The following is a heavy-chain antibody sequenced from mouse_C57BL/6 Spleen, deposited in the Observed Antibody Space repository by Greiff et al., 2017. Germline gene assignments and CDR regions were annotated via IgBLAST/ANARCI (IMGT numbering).Heavy chain of an antibody. V-gene: IGHV5-9-1*02. D-gene: IGHD2-3*01. CDR3: TRDDDSDY. CDR1: GFTFSSYA. Sequence: VKLVESGAGLVKPGASLKLSCAASGFTFSSYAMSWVRQTPEQRLEWVAYLSSGGVYTYYADNVKGRFTISRDNARNTLYLQMSSLKSEDTAMYYCTRDDDSDYWGQGTTLTVSS. J-gene: IGHJ2*01. CDR2: LSSGGVYT.